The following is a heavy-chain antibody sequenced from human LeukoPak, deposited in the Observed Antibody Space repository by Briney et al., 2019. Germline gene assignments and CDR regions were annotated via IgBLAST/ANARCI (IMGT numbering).Heavy chain of an antibody. CDR2: INHSGGST. D-gene: IGHD2-2*01. V-gene: IGHV1-46*01. CDR1: GYTFTSYY. CDR3: ARLSLALPAASGVDDY. Sequence: ASVKVSCKASGYTFTSYYMHWVQQAPGQGLEWMGIINHSGGSTSYAQKFQGRVTMTRDTSTSTVYMELSSLRSEDTAVYYCARLSLALPAASGVDDYWGQGTLVTVSS. J-gene: IGHJ4*02.